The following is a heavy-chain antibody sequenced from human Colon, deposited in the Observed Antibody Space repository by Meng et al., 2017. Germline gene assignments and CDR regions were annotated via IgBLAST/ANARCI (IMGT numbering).Heavy chain of an antibody. D-gene: IGHD2-15*01. CDR1: GGSFSNAP. CDR2: ISLIFVTT. Sequence: VKTHVYAGKTPRKASGGSFSNAPNNRVRLAPRQGLEGMGGISLIFVTTNCAQKYQDRVTITADDSTTTANMELSSLRSKDTAVYYCASRDCSGDGWSLGAFDFWGQGTLVTVSS. V-gene: IGHV1-69*01. CDR3: ASRDCSGDGWSLGAFDF. J-gene: IGHJ4*02.